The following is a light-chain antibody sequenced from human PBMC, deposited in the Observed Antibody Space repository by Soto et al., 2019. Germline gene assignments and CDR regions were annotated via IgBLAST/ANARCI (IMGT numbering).Light chain of an antibody. J-gene: IGKJ2*01. CDR3: QHYGTSLYT. Sequence: DIVLTQSPGTLSLSPGERATLSCRASQIISSTYLGWYQQKPGQAPRLLICGASSRATGIPDRFSGSGSGTDFTLTISRLEPEDFAVYYCQHYGTSLYTFGQGTKLEIK. V-gene: IGKV3-20*01. CDR2: GAS. CDR1: QIISSTY.